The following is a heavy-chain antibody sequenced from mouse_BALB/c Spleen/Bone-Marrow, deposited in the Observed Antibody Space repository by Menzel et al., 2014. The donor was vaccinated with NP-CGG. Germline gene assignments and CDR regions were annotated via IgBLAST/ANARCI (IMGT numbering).Heavy chain of an antibody. V-gene: IGHV1-4*01. CDR3: ARSYYGYYFDY. J-gene: IGHJ2*01. CDR1: GYTFTTYT. D-gene: IGHD1-2*01. CDR2: INPSSAYT. Sequence: VQLVESGAELARPGASVKMSCKASGYTFTTYTMRWVKQRPGQGLERIGYINPSSAYTNYNQNFRDKATLTADKSSSTAYMQLSSLTSEHSAVYYCARSYYGYYFDYWGQGTTLTVSS.